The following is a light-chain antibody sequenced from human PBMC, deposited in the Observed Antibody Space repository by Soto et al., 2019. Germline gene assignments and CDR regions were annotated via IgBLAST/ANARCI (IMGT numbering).Light chain of an antibody. Sequence: RITLSPYSLSASVGDTITISCRASRTINTYLNWFQQKPGEPPRLLIYGASTLHDGVPSRFSGSGSETEFTLTISSLQPDDFAIYYCQHDKSYPWTFGQGTKVDIK. CDR1: RTINTY. V-gene: IGKV1-16*01. J-gene: IGKJ1*01. CDR3: QHDKSYPWT. CDR2: GAS.